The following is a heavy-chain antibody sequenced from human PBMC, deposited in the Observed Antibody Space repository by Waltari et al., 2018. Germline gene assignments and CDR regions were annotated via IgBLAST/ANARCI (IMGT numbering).Heavy chain of an antibody. V-gene: IGHV3-9*03. CDR2: ISWNSGSI. J-gene: IGHJ6*03. CDR3: AKDRAAAHYYYMDV. Sequence: EVQLVESGGGLVQPGRSLRLSCAASGFTFADYAMHWVRQAPGKGLEWVSGISWNSGSIGYADSVKGRFTISRDNAKNSLYLQMNSLRAEDMALYYCAKDRAAAHYYYMDVWGKGTTVTISS. D-gene: IGHD2-15*01. CDR1: GFTFADYA.